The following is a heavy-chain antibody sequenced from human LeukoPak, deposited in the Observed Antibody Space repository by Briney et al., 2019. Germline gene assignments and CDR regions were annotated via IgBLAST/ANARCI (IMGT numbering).Heavy chain of an antibody. D-gene: IGHD2-2*01. V-gene: IGHV3-23*01. CDR2: ISGSGGST. CDR3: ARDICSVTNCYDG. Sequence: PGGSLRLSCAASGFTFSTYAMTWVRQAPGKGLEWVSGISGSGGSTYYADSVRGRFTISRDTSKNTLYLQMNSLRAEDTAVYYCARDICSVTNCYDGWGQGTTVTVSS. J-gene: IGHJ6*02. CDR1: GFTFSTYA.